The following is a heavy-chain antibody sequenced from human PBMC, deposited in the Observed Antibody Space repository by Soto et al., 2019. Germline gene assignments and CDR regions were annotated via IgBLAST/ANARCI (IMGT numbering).Heavy chain of an antibody. CDR1: GSTFISYS. CDR2: ISSSSSYI. D-gene: IGHD3-3*01. CDR3: AGDRVLRFLEWFDAFDI. J-gene: IGHJ3*02. Sequence: RGSLTPSCPAPGSTFISYSMNWVRQAAGKGLEWVSSISSSSSYIYYADSVKGRFTISRDNAKNSLYLQMNSLRAEDTAVYYCAGDRVLRFLEWFDAFDIWGQGTMVTVSS. V-gene: IGHV3-21*01.